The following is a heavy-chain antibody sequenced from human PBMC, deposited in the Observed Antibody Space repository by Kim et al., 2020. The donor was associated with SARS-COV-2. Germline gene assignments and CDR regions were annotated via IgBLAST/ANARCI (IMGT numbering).Heavy chain of an antibody. CDR2: MGSSGRDT. CDR3: AKAPAMHCPGTCYGRYLDY. CDR1: GFTFSTYA. D-gene: IGHD2-15*01. J-gene: IGHJ4*02. V-gene: IGHV3-23*01. Sequence: GGSLRLSCVASGFTFSTYAMTWVRQGPGKGLEWVSAMGSSGRDTFYADSVEGRFTISRDNSRNTLFLDLSNLRAEDTAVYYCAKAPAMHCPGTCYGRYLDYWGRGTGVTVSS.